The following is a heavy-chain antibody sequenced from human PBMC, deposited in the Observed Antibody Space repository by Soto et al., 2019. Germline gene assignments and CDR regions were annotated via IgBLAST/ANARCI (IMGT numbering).Heavy chain of an antibody. D-gene: IGHD6-19*01. J-gene: IGHJ5*01. CDR3: ARDKDSSGWTEDWFDP. CDR1: GYTLTSYG. V-gene: IGHV1-18*01. CDR2: ISAYNGNT. Sequence: ASVKVSCKASGYTLTSYGISWVRQAPGQGLEWMGWISAYNGNTNYAQKLQGRVTMTTDTSTSTAYMELRSLRSDDTAVYYCARDKDSSGWTEDWFDPWGQGTTVTSPQ.